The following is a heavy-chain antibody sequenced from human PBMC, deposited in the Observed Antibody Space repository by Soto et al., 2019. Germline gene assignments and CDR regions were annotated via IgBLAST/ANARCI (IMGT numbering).Heavy chain of an antibody. V-gene: IGHV3-9*01. CDR2: LNWNSVIP. CDR3: VKDISGAYSGPNYDA. Sequence: PGGSLRLSCAASGFNFGDYAMHWVRQTPGQGLEWVSGLNWNSVIPGYGDSVKGRFSISRDNGKYALYLQMTSLRPEDTALYYCVKDISGAYSGPNYDAWGQGTLVTVSS. J-gene: IGHJ4*02. D-gene: IGHD1-26*01. CDR1: GFNFGDYA.